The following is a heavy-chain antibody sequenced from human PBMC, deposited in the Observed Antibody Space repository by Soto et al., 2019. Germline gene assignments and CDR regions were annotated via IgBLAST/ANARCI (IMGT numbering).Heavy chain of an antibody. CDR1: GFSFSDSK. V-gene: IGHV3-48*01. D-gene: IGHD4-17*01. J-gene: IGHJ4*02. CDR2: ITASSSDV. Sequence: EVQLVYSGGGLIQPGGSLRLTCAASGFSFSDSKMNWVRQVPGKGLQWLSFITASSSDVRYAESVEGRFTVSRDNAKNSLYLQMNSLRAEDTGVYYCARDWSLTATYSWGQGTLVTVSS. CDR3: ARDWSLTATYS.